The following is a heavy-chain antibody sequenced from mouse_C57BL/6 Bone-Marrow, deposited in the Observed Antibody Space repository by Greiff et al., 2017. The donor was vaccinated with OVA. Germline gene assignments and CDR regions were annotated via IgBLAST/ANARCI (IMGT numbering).Heavy chain of an antibody. CDR1: GFTFTDYY. J-gene: IGHJ2*01. D-gene: IGHD6-1*01. CDR3: ARYIEPAIAHFDY. Sequence: EVQLVESGGGLVQPGGSLSLSCAASGFTFTDYYMSWVRQPPGKALEWLGFIRNKANGYTTEYSASVKGRFTISRDNSQSILYLQMNALRAEDSATYYCARYIEPAIAHFDYWGQGTTLTVSS. V-gene: IGHV7-3*01. CDR2: IRNKANGYTT.